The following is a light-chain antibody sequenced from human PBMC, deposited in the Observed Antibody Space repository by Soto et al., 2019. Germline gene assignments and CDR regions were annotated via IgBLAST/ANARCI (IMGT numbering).Light chain of an antibody. CDR2: QVS. V-gene: IGLV2-14*01. CDR1: SSDIGGFYY. CDR3: SSYSSSSTFYV. Sequence: QFVLTQPASVSGSPGQSITISCTGTSSDIGGFYYVSWYQHHPGKDPKLMIYQVSNRPSGVSNRFSGSKSGNTASLTISGLQAEDEADYFCSSYSSSSTFYVFGAGT. J-gene: IGLJ1*01.